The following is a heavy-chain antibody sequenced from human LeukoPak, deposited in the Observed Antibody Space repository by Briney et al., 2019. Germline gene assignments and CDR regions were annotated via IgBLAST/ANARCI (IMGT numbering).Heavy chain of an antibody. CDR3: ARVSGTSIAARHFDY. J-gene: IGHJ4*02. CDR1: GFTFSSYS. CDR2: ISSSSSYI. V-gene: IGHV3-21*01. Sequence: GGSLRLSCAASGFTFSSYSMNWVRQAPGKGLEWVSSISSSSSYIYYADSVKGRFTISRDNAKNSLYLQMNSLRAEDTAVYYCARVSGTSIAARHFDYWGQGTLVTVSS. D-gene: IGHD6-6*01.